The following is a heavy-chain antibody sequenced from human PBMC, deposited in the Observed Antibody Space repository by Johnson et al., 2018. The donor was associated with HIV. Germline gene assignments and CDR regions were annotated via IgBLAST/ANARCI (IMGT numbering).Heavy chain of an antibody. CDR2: ISYDGSNK. D-gene: IGHD3-10*01. Sequence: HVQLVESGGGMVQPGASLRLSCAASAFTFSSYAMHWVRQAPGKGLEWVALISYDGSNKYYAAPVKGRFTISRDDSKNTLYLQMNSLKTEDTAVYYCTTDPTSILWFREVGRDACDIWGQGTMVTVSS. J-gene: IGHJ3*02. CDR3: TTDPTSILWFREVGRDACDI. V-gene: IGHV3-30-3*01. CDR1: AFTFSSYA.